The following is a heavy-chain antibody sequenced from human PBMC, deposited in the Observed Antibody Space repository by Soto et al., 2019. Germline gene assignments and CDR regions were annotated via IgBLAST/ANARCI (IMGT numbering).Heavy chain of an antibody. CDR2: IDPTDSFT. CDR3: ARPASGGSRDAFDV. V-gene: IGHV5-10-1*01. D-gene: IGHD2-15*01. J-gene: IGHJ3*01. Sequence: PGESLKISWKASGYKFTTFWLNWVRQTPGKGLEWLGRIDPTDSFTNYSPPFEGHVTISVDRSISTAYLQWNSLQASDTAIYYCARPASGGSRDAFDVWGQGTTVTVSS. CDR1: GYKFTTFW.